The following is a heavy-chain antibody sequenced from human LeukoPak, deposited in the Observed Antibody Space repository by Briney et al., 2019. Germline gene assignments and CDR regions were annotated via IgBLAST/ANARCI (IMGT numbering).Heavy chain of an antibody. J-gene: IGHJ4*02. V-gene: IGHV3-64D*06. Sequence: PGGSLRLSCTASRFTFSNFNMHWVRQAPEKGLQFVSGITNDGSSIDYADSVRGRFTISRDNSKSTLYLRMSSLRVEDTALCYCVRGLYGLGWDYWGPGTLVTVSS. D-gene: IGHD3-10*01. CDR2: ITNDGSSI. CDR3: VRGLYGLGWDY. CDR1: RFTFSNFN.